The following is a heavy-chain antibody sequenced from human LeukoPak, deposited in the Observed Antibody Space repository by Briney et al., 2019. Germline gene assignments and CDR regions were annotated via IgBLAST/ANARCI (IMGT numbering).Heavy chain of an antibody. CDR2: ISPGDPEI. CDR3: ARRTYFDTRHFDY. Sequence: GESLKISCKTSGFSFSRYWIARVRQMPGKGLEWMGIISPGDPEIRYSPSFQGQATISADKSISTAFLQWSNLKASDSAIYFCARRTYFDTRHFDYWGQGTLVTVSS. V-gene: IGHV5-51*01. J-gene: IGHJ4*02. D-gene: IGHD3-22*01. CDR1: GFSFSRYW.